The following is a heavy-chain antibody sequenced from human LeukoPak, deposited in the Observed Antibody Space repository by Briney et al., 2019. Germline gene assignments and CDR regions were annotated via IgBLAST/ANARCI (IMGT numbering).Heavy chain of an antibody. D-gene: IGHD4-17*01. CDR2: ISGYNGNT. CDR1: GYTFTTYG. V-gene: IGHV1-18*01. Sequence: ASVKVSCKASGYTFTTYGISWVRQAPGQGLEWMGWISGYNGNTKYAQNFQGRVTVSTDTSTTTAYMELRSLRSDDTAVYYCARDWWYGDYSIANNWGQGTLVTVSS. CDR3: ARDWWYGDYSIANN. J-gene: IGHJ4*02.